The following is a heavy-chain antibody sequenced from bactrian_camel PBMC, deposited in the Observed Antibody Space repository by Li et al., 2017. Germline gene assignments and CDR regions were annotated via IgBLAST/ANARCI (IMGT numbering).Heavy chain of an antibody. V-gene: IGHV3S31*01. D-gene: IGHD6*01. CDR1: GFFLRSYT. CDR2: GNVAGGSI. Sequence: QLVESGGGLVQPGGSLRLSCAASGFFLRSYTMSWVRQAPGKGLEWVSVGNVAGGSIFYADSVKGRFTISRDNAKNTLYLQLNSLKTEDTAVYYCVTGRTWVAYARADFTYWGQGTQVTVS. CDR3: VTGRTWVAYARADFTY. J-gene: IGHJ6*01.